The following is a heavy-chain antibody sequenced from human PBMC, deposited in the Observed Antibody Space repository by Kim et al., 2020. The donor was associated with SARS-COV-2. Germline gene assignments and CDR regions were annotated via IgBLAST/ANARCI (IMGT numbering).Heavy chain of an antibody. D-gene: IGHD6-13*01. Sequence: GRFTISRDNSKNTLYLQMNSLRAEDTAVYYCAKDLEYSSSWYGSGSAFDIWGQGTMVTVSS. J-gene: IGHJ3*02. V-gene: IGHV3-23*01. CDR3: AKDLEYSSSWYGSGSAFDI.